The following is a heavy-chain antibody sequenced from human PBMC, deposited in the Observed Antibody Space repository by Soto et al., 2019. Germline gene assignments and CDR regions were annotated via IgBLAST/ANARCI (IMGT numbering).Heavy chain of an antibody. J-gene: IGHJ4*02. D-gene: IGHD1-7*01. CDR1: GFTFSSYG. V-gene: IGHV3-23*01. CDR2: SSATGAGT. Sequence: EVQLLESGGGLVQPGGSLRLSCAASGFTFSSYGMTWVRQAPGKGLEWVSFSSATGAGTYYADSVKGRFTISRDNSKNTLYLQMSSMRADDTAVYYWAKDRRAGGNYGFCSDFWGQGALVIVSS. CDR3: AKDRRAGGNYGFCSDF.